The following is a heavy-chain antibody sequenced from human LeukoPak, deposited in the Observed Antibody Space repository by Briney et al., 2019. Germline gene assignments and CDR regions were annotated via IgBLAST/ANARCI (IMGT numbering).Heavy chain of an antibody. CDR3: ARQPALTHSHFDY. V-gene: IGHV4-59*08. CDR2: IYYNGNT. J-gene: IGHJ4*02. Sequence: SETLSLTCTVSGGSINNNYWSWFRQSPGKGLEWIGYIYYNGNTNYNTSLETRVTISVDTSTSQFSLRLSSVTAADTAVYYCARQPALTHSHFDYWGQGTLVTVSS. D-gene: IGHD2-21*01. CDR1: GGSINNNY.